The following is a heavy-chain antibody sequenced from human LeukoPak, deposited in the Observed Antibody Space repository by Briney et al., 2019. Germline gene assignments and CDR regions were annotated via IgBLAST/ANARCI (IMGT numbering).Heavy chain of an antibody. V-gene: IGHV4-61*05. D-gene: IGHD3-3*01. J-gene: IGHJ3*01. Sequence: SETLSLTCSVSGGSISSSSYYWGWNRQSPGKGLEWIGYIHTSGSNNQYPSLKSRVTISVDKSKNHFSLRLTSVTAADTAVYYCARLSAAVHLGAFDLWGQGTMVTVSS. CDR3: ARLSAAVHLGAFDL. CDR1: GGSISSSSYY. CDR2: IHTSGSN.